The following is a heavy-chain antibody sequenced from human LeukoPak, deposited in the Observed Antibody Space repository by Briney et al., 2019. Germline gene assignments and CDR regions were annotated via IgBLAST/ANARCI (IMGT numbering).Heavy chain of an antibody. D-gene: IGHD6-19*01. CDR2: INPSGGST. Sequence: ASVKVSCKASGYTFTSYYMHWVRQAPGQGLEWMGIINPSGGSTSYAQKFQGRVTMTRNTSISTAYMELSSLRSEDTAVYYCARDYSSGWYEVFDYWGQGTLVTVSS. J-gene: IGHJ4*02. CDR1: GYTFTSYY. CDR3: ARDYSSGWYEVFDY. V-gene: IGHV1-46*01.